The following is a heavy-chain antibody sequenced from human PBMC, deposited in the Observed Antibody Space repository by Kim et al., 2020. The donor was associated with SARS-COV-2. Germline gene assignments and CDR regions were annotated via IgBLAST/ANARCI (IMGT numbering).Heavy chain of an antibody. V-gene: IGHV1-46*04. Sequence: ASVKVSCKASGDVFSSYWMHWVRQAPGQGLEWLGIINPSGGSTSYAQRLQARVTMTRDTSTRTVSMEQSSLRSEDTAMYYCAGGIYYYGMEVWGQGTTVTVSS. CDR1: GDVFSSYW. J-gene: IGHJ6*02. CDR3: AGGIYYYGMEV. CDR2: INPSGGST.